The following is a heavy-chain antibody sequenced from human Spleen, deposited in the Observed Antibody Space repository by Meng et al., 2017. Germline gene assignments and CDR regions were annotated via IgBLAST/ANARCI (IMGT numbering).Heavy chain of an antibody. D-gene: IGHD3-10*01. Sequence: GESLKISCAASGFTLSSYAMHWVRQAPGKGLEWVAVISYDGSNKYYADSVKGRFTISRDNSRNTLYLQMNSLRADDTAVYYCAKLSALVRGQVDYWGQGTLVTVSS. J-gene: IGHJ4*02. CDR3: AKLSALVRGQVDY. V-gene: IGHV3-30*04. CDR2: ISYDGSNK. CDR1: GFTLSSYA.